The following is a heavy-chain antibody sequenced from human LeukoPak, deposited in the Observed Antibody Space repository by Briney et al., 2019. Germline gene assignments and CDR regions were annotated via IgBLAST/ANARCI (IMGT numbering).Heavy chain of an antibody. D-gene: IGHD2-2*01. CDR1: GFTFSGYA. Sequence: GGSLRLSCVASGFTFSGYALHWVRQAPGKGLEFVSAISNDGDSTFYADSVKGRFTISRDNSKNTLYLQMNSLRAEDTAVYYCARDPHIVVVPAAYFDYWGQGTLVTVSS. J-gene: IGHJ4*02. V-gene: IGHV3-64*02. CDR3: ARDPHIVVVPAAYFDY. CDR2: ISNDGDST.